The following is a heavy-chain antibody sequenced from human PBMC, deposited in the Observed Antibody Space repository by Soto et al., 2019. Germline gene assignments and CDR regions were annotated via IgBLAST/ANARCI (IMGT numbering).Heavy chain of an antibody. V-gene: IGHV3-23*01. D-gene: IGHD1-26*01. J-gene: IGHJ4*02. CDR2: ISTSAGNT. Sequence: GGSLRLSCAASEFTFSSYAMTWVRLAPGKGLEWVSSISTSAGNTYYADSVKGRFTISRDNSKNTLYLQMNSLRADDTAVYYCSKSGSHSYFDYWGQGTLVTVSS. CDR3: SKSGSHSYFDY. CDR1: EFTFSSYA.